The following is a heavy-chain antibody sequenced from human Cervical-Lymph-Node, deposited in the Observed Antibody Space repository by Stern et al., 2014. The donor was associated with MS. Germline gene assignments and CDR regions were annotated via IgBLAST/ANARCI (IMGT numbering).Heavy chain of an antibody. D-gene: IGHD3-22*01. Sequence: QVQLVQSGGNEVQPGRSLRLSCAASGFTFSSYGMQWVRQAPGKGLEWVAVIWYDGSNEFYADCVKGRFTISRDNSKNTLYLQMNSLRVEDTAVYYCARDDDADHYDSSGADHWGQGTLVTVSS. J-gene: IGHJ4*02. CDR1: GFTFSSYG. CDR3: ARDDDADHYDSSGADH. V-gene: IGHV3-33*01. CDR2: IWYDGSNE.